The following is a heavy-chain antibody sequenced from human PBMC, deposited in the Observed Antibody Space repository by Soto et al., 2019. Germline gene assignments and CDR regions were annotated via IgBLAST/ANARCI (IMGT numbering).Heavy chain of an antibody. CDR2: IYYSGST. CDR1: GGSISSGGYY. Sequence: QVQLQESGPGLVKPSQTLSLTCTVSGGSISSGGYYWSWIRQHPGKGLEWIGYIYYSGSTYYNPSPKSRVTISVDTSKTPLSLARRSVTAAYTAVYFCARVGGINWFDPWGQGTLVTVSS. J-gene: IGHJ5*02. CDR3: ARVGGINWFDP. V-gene: IGHV4-31*03. D-gene: IGHD3-16*01.